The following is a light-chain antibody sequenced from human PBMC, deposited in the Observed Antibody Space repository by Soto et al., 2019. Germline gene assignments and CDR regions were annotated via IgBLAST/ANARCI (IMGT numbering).Light chain of an antibody. Sequence: SPGTLSLSPGERATLSCRASQSVSSGYLAWYQQRPGQAPRLLIYGASSRATGIPDRFSGSGSGTDFTLTISRLEPEDFAVYYCQQYAGSPITFGQGTRLEIK. V-gene: IGKV3-20*01. CDR2: GAS. CDR1: QSVSSGY. CDR3: QQYAGSPIT. J-gene: IGKJ5*01.